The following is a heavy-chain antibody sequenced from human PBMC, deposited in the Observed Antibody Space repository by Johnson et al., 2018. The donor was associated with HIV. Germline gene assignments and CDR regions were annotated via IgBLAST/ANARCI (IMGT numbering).Heavy chain of an antibody. V-gene: IGHV3-25*03. J-gene: IGHJ3*02. CDR1: QFTFSPYY. CDR3: AKGKIAAAGDAFDI. Sequence: VQLVESGGGLAKPAWSPRLSCAASQFTFSPYYMNCVRQAPGNGLELVGQVNPNGGSTYYADSVKGRFTISRDNSKNSLYLQMNSLRAEDTALYYCAKGKIAAAGDAFDIWGQGTMVTVSS. CDR2: VNPNGGST. D-gene: IGHD6-13*01.